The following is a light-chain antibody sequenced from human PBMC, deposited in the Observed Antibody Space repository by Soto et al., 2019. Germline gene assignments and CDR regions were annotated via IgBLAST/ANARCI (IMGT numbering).Light chain of an antibody. Sequence: DIQMTQSPSSVSASVGDTVTITCRASQGLKFLAWYQQKPGKAPRLLIYEATNLQSGVPPRFSGSGSGTDFILTISSLQPEDFATYYCQQANSFPITFGQGTRLENK. CDR1: QGLKF. J-gene: IGKJ5*01. CDR2: EAT. V-gene: IGKV1-12*01. CDR3: QQANSFPIT.